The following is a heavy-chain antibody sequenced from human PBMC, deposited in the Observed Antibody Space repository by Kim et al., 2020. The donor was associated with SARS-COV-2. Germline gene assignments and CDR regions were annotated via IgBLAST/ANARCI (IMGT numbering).Heavy chain of an antibody. V-gene: IGHV3-30*10. CDR2: NK. Sequence: NKYYTDTGKGRFTISRDNSKNPLYLQMNSLRAEDTAVYYCARNGEGNWFDPWGQGTLVTVSS. J-gene: IGHJ5*02. D-gene: IGHD3-10*01. CDR3: ARNGEGNWFDP.